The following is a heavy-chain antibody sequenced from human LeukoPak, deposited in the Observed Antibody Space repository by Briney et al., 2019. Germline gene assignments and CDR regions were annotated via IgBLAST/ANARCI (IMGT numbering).Heavy chain of an antibody. V-gene: IGHV4-30-4*01. CDR2: IYYSGST. J-gene: IGHJ4*02. CDR3: ASSEKDEVLRFLEWSPGFDY. CDR1: GGSISSGDYY. Sequence: SQTLSLTYTVSGGSISSGDYYWSWIRQPPGKGLEWIGYIYYSGSTYYNPSLKSRVTISVDTSKNQFSLKLSSMTAADTAVYYCASSEKDEVLRFLEWSPGFDYWGQGTLVTVSS. D-gene: IGHD3-3*01.